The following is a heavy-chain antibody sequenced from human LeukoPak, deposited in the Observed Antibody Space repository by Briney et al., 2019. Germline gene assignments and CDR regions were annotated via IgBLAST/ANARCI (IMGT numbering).Heavy chain of an antibody. J-gene: IGHJ4*02. D-gene: IGHD2-21*02. CDR1: GFTFSNAW. Sequence: GSLRLSCAASGFTFSNAWMSWVRQAPGKGLEWIGEINHSGSTNYNPSLKSRVTISVDTSKNQFSLKLSSVTAADTAVYYCARVYCGGDCYWGGYFDYWGQGTLVTVSS. CDR3: ARVYCGGDCYWGGYFDY. CDR2: INHSGST. V-gene: IGHV4-34*01.